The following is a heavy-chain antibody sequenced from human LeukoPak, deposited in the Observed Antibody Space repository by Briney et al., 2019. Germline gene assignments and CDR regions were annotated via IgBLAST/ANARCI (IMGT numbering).Heavy chain of an antibody. V-gene: IGHV4-59*08. CDR3: ARTTFLSIFGVVITYYFDY. D-gene: IGHD3-3*01. CDR2: IYYSGST. J-gene: IGHJ4*02. CDR1: GGSISSYY. Sequence: SETLSLTCTVSGGSISSYYWSWIRQLPGKGLEWIGYIYYSGSTNYNPSLKSRVTISVDTSKNQFSLKLSSVTAADTAVYYCARTTFLSIFGVVITYYFDYWGQGTLVTVSS.